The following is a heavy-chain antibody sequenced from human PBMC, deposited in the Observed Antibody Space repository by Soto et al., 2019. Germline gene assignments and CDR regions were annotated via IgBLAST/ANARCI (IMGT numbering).Heavy chain of an antibody. Sequence: EVQLVESGGGLVQPGGSLRLSCATFGFTYTNSWMSWVRQAPGKGLEWVANINQGGSETYYMDSVKGRFTISRDNAKNSLYLQMSSLRAEDTAVYYCARLQRGPWHLVDWGQGTLITVSS. V-gene: IGHV3-7*01. CDR2: INQGGSET. J-gene: IGHJ4*02. CDR3: ARLQRGPWHLVD. D-gene: IGHD6-6*01. CDR1: GFTYTNSW.